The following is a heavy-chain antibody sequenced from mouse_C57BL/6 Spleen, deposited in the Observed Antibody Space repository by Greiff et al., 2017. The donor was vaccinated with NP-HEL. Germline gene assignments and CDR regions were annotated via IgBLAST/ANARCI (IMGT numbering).Heavy chain of an antibody. D-gene: IGHD2-3*01. CDR1: GFSLTSYG. J-gene: IGHJ3*01. CDR2: IRGDGGA. V-gene: IGHV2-3*01. CDR3: AKGGVYDGYYWFAY. Sequence: VHLVESGPGLVAPSQSLSITCTVSGFSLTSYGVSWVRQPPGKGLEWLGVIRGDGGASYHSALISRLSISKDNSKSQVFLKLNSLQTDDTATYYCAKGGVYDGYYWFAYWGQGTLVTVSA.